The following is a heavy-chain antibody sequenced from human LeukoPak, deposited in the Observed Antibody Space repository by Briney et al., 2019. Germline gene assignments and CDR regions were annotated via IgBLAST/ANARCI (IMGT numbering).Heavy chain of an antibody. V-gene: IGHV3-23*01. CDR3: ARHPDLQHYYDPTNYGIDP. D-gene: IGHD3-22*01. CDR1: GFTFSSYA. Sequence: GGSLRLSCVTSGFTFSSYAMSWIRQAPGKGLDWVSTVNGNGHTTYYADSVRGRFTISRNNSKNTLHLQMNSLRVEDTAIYYCARHPDLQHYYDPTNYGIDPWGQGTLVTVSS. J-gene: IGHJ5*02. CDR2: VNGNGHTT.